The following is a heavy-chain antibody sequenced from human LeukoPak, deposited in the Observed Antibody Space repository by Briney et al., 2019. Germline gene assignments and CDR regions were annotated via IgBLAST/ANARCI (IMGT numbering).Heavy chain of an antibody. CDR3: ATRPSIAAAGTGLDGAFDI. D-gene: IGHD6-13*01. CDR2: FDPEDGET. V-gene: IGHV1-24*01. Sequence: ASVKVSCKVSGYTLTELSMHWVRQAPGKGLEWMGGFDPEDGETIYAQKFQGRVTMTEDTSTDTAYMELSSLRSEDTAVYYCATRPSIAAAGTGLDGAFDIWGQGTRVTVSS. J-gene: IGHJ3*02. CDR1: GYTLTELS.